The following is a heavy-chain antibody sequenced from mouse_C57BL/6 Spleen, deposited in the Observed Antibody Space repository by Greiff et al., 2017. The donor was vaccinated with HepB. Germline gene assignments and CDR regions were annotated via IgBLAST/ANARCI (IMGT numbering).Heavy chain of an antibody. J-gene: IGHJ1*03. V-gene: IGHV1-66*01. CDR2: IYPGSGNT. CDR3: ARWGYGSSYDDWYFDV. Sequence: VQLQQSGPELVKPGASVKISCKASGYSFTSYYIHWVKQRPGQGLEWIGWIYPGSGNTKYNEKFKGKATLTADTSSSTAYMQLSSLTSEDSAVYYCARWGYGSSYDDWYFDVWGTGTTVTVSS. D-gene: IGHD1-1*01. CDR1: GYSFTSYY.